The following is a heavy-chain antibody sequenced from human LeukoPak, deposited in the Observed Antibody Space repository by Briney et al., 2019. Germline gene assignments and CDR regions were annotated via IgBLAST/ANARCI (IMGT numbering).Heavy chain of an antibody. V-gene: IGHV3-23*01. Sequence: GGSLRLSCAAPRFTFSSYAMSWVRQAPGKGLEWASAISGTGDSTYYADSVKGRFTISRDNSKNTLYLQMNSLRAEDTAIYYCAKDFDFWSAYYRGDDCWGQGTLVTVSS. D-gene: IGHD3-3*01. J-gene: IGHJ4*02. CDR1: RFTFSSYA. CDR3: AKDFDFWSAYYRGDDC. CDR2: ISGTGDST.